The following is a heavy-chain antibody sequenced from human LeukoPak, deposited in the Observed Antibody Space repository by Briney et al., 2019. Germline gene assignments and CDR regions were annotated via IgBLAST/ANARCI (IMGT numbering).Heavy chain of an antibody. D-gene: IGHD1-26*01. Sequence: GGSLRLSCAASGFTFTSYSMNWVRQAPGKGLEWVSSITSSSSYIYYADSVKGRFTISRDNAKNSLYLQMDSLRVEDTAVYYCARDPYSGNYGAYYYYYMDVWGKGTTVTISS. CDR3: ARDPYSGNYGAYYYYYMDV. V-gene: IGHV3-21*06. CDR1: GFTFTSYS. J-gene: IGHJ6*03. CDR2: ITSSSSYI.